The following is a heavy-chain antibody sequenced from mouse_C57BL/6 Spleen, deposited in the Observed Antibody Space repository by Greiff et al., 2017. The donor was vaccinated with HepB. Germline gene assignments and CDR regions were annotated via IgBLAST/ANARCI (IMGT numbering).Heavy chain of an antibody. Sequence: VQLQQPGAELVKPGASVKLSCKASGYTFTSYWMHWVKQRPGRGLEWIGRIDPNSGGTKYNEKFKSKATLTVDKPSSTAYMQLSSLTFEYSAVYYCARDYGSSFRLYFDVWGTGTTVTVSS. CDR1: GYTFTSYW. J-gene: IGHJ1*03. CDR3: ARDYGSSFRLYFDV. D-gene: IGHD1-1*01. V-gene: IGHV1-72*01. CDR2: IDPNSGGT.